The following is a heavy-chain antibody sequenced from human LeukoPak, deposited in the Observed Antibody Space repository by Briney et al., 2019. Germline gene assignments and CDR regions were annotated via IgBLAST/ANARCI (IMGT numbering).Heavy chain of an antibody. J-gene: IGHJ3*02. CDR2: ISSTTSYI. CDR3: AKEGDYYGSGSHRDAFDM. Sequence: GGSLRLSCAASGFTFSSYWMSWVRQAPGKGLEWVSSISSTTSYIYYADSVKGRFTISRDNAKNSLYLQMNSLRAEDTAVYYCAKEGDYYGSGSHRDAFDMWGQGTMVTVSS. CDR1: GFTFSSYW. D-gene: IGHD3-10*01. V-gene: IGHV3-21*01.